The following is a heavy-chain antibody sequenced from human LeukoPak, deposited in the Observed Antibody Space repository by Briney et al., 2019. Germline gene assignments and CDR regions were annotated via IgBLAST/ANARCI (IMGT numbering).Heavy chain of an antibody. D-gene: IGHD6-19*01. J-gene: IGHJ1*01. V-gene: IGHV3-23*01. CDR1: GFTFSSYA. CDR2: ISGSGGST. Sequence: PGGSLRLSCAASGFTFSSYAMSWVRQAPGEGLEWVSAISGSGGSTYYADSVKGRFTISRDNSKNTLYLQMNSLRAEDTAVYYCAKGDSSGWYRNLKHWGQGTLVTVSS. CDR3: AKGDSSGWYRNLKH.